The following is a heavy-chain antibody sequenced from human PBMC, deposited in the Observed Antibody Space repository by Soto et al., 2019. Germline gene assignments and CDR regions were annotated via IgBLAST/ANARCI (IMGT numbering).Heavy chain of an antibody. CDR3: AKDLALGYYYYMDV. Sequence: GGSLRLSCAASGFTFSSYAMSWVRQAPGKGLEWVSAISGSGGSTYHADSVKGRFTISRDNSKNTLYLQMNSLRAEDTAVYYCAKDLALGYYYYMDVWGKGTTVTVSS. CDR2: ISGSGGST. V-gene: IGHV3-23*01. CDR1: GFTFSSYA. D-gene: IGHD3-16*01. J-gene: IGHJ6*03.